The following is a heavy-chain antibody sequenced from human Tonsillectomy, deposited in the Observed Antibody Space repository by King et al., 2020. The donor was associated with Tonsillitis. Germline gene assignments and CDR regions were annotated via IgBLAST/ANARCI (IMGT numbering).Heavy chain of an antibody. CDR3: ARDGLSGNPFDY. V-gene: IGHV4-31*03. J-gene: IGHJ4*02. D-gene: IGHD4-23*01. CDR2: IYYRGST. CDR1: GGSISSGNYY. Sequence: QLQESGPGLVKPSQTLSLTCSVSGGSISSGNYYWSWIRHHPGKGLEWSGYIYYRGSTYYNPSLKSRVTISVDTSKNQFSLKLSSVTAADTAVDYCARDGLSGNPFDYWGQGTLVTVSS.